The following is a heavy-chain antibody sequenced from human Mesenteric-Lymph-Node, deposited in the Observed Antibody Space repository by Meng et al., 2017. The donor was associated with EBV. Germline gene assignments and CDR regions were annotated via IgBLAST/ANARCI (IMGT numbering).Heavy chain of an antibody. CDR1: GDSVSSSSAA. CDR3: ARGATSVFDL. Sequence: QVQLQQSGPGLVKPSXXLSLTXVIPGDSVSSSSAAWTWIRQSPSRGLEWLGRTYYRSKWYNDYAVFVKSRITINPDTSKNQFSLQLNSVTPEDTAVYYCARGATSVFDLWGRVTLVTVSS. J-gene: IGHJ2*01. CDR2: TYYRSKWYN. V-gene: IGHV6-1*01.